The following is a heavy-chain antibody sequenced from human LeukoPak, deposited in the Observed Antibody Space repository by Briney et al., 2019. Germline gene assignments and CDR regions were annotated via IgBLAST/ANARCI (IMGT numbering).Heavy chain of an antibody. CDR1: GFTFSSYW. J-gene: IGHJ4*02. CDR2: IKQDGSEK. CDR3: AREVLDRDYYDSSGYYYYLDY. Sequence: GGSLRLSCAASGFTFSSYWMSWVRQAPGKGLEWVANIKQDGSEKYYVDSVKGRFTISRDNAKNSLYLQMNSLRAEDTAVYYCAREVLDRDYYDSSGYYYYLDYWGQGTLVTVSS. V-gene: IGHV3-7*01. D-gene: IGHD3-22*01.